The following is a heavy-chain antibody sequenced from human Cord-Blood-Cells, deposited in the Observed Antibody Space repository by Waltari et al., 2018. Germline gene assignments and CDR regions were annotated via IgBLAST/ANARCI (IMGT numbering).Heavy chain of an antibody. J-gene: IGHJ3*02. Sequence: QVQLVQSGAEVKKPGASVKVSCKASGYTFTSYDINWVRQATGQGLEWMGWMNPNSGNTGYAQNVQGRVTITRNTSISTAYMELSSLRSEDTAVYYCARGSITIFGVVNAFDIWGQGTMVTVSS. CDR3: ARGSITIFGVVNAFDI. CDR1: GYTFTSYD. V-gene: IGHV1-8*03. D-gene: IGHD3-3*01. CDR2: MNPNSGNT.